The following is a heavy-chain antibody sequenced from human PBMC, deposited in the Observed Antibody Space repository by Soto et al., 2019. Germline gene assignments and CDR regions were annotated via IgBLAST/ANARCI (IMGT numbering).Heavy chain of an antibody. CDR2: IFYSGST. CDR1: GGSISSTTHY. J-gene: IGHJ4*02. Sequence: SETLSLTCTVSGGSISSTTHYWGWIRQPPGKGLEWIGSIFYSGSTYYNPSLKSRVTISVDTSKNQFSLKLSSVTAADTAVYYCARGPSYSSGWYGGTVYWGQGTLVTVSS. CDR3: ARGPSYSSGWYGGTVY. D-gene: IGHD6-19*01. V-gene: IGHV4-39*01.